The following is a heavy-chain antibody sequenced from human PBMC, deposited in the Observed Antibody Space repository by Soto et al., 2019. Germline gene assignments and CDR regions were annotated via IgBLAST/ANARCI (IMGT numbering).Heavy chain of an antibody. J-gene: IGHJ3*02. D-gene: IGHD2-2*01. CDR3: ARDYCSSTSCSDDAFDI. CDR1: GGTFSSYT. Sequence: QVQLVQSGAEVKKPGSSVKVSCTAAGGTFSSYTISWVRQSPGQGPEWRGRILPILGIANYAQKFQGRVTITADKSTSTAYRDLSSLRSEDTAVYYCARDYCSSTSCSDDAFDIWGQGTMVTVSS. CDR2: ILPILGIA. V-gene: IGHV1-69*08.